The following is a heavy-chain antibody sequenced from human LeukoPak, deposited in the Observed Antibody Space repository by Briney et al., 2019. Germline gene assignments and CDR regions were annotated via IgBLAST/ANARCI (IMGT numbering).Heavy chain of an antibody. CDR2: ISYDGSNK. CDR1: GFTFSSYA. Sequence: GGSLRLSCAASGFTFSSYAMHWVRQAPGKGLEWVAVISYDGSNKYYADSVKGRFTISRDNSKNTLYLQMNSLRAEDTAVYYCAREVQVVGYSSGWYMALDYWGQGTLVTVSS. J-gene: IGHJ4*02. V-gene: IGHV3-30*04. CDR3: AREVQVVGYSSGWYMALDY. D-gene: IGHD6-19*01.